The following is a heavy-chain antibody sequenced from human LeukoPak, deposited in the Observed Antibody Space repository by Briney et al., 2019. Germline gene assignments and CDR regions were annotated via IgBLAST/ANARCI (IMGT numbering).Heavy chain of an antibody. J-gene: IGHJ4*02. V-gene: IGHV4-34*01. CDR3: ARAIAYGGYVY. D-gene: IGHD5-12*01. CDR2: INHSGST. CDR1: GGSFSGYY. Sequence: ASETLSLTCAVYGGSFSGYYWSWIRQPPGKGLEWIGEINHSGSTNYNPSLKSRVTISVDTSKNQFSLKLSSVTAADTAVYYCARAIAYGGYVYWGQGTLVTVSS.